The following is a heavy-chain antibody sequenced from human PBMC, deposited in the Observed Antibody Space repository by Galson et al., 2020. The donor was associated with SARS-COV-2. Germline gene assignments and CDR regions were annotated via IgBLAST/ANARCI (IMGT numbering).Heavy chain of an antibody. CDR2: ISNDGSNE. D-gene: IGHD4-17*01. V-gene: IGHV3-30-3*01. Sequence: GGSLRLSCAPPGLTSINFAMHWVRQAQGKGMKWVAVISNDGSNEYYADSVKGRFTISRDKSKNTLYLQMNSLRIDDTSVYYCARGTTVTTNGPADYWGQGTLVTVSS. CDR3: ARGTTVTTNGPADY. J-gene: IGHJ4*02. CDR1: GLTSINFA.